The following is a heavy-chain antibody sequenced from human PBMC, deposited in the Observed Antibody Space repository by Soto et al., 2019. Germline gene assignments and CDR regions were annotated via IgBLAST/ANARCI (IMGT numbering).Heavy chain of an antibody. Sequence: HVQLQESGPGLVKPSQTLSLTCTVSAGSISSGGYYWSWIRQHPGKGLEWIGYIYYSGSTYYNPYLKSRVTISVDTSMTQFYLKLSSVTAADTAVYYCAREEDVVTKTGRAFDIWGQGTMVTVSS. D-gene: IGHD2-21*02. V-gene: IGHV4-31*03. CDR2: IYYSGST. CDR1: AGSISSGGYY. J-gene: IGHJ3*02. CDR3: AREEDVVTKTGRAFDI.